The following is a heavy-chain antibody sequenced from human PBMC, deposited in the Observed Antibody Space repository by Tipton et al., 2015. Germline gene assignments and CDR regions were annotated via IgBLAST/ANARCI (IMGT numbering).Heavy chain of an antibody. J-gene: IGHJ4*02. V-gene: IGHV3-33*01. CDR1: GFTFSNYG. CDR3: ARGGDYYDSSGDFDY. CDR2: IRYDGTNK. Sequence: SGFTFSNYGMHWVRQAPGKGLQWVAVIRYDGTNKNHADSVKGRFTISRDNSKNTVYLQMNSLRAEDTAVYYCARGGDYYDSSGDFDYWGQGTLVTVSS. D-gene: IGHD3-22*01.